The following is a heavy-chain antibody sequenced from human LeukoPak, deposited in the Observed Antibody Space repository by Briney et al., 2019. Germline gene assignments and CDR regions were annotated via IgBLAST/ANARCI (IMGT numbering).Heavy chain of an antibody. CDR3: ARTCSGGSCYPAVWFDP. CDR1: GYTFTDYY. Sequence: ASVKVSCKASGYTFTDYYMHWVQQAPGKGLEWMGRVDPADGEAAYAEKFQGRVTITADPSRATAYMELASLRSEDTAVYYCARTCSGGSCYPAVWFDPWGQGTLVTVSS. CDR2: VDPADGEA. V-gene: IGHV1-69-2*01. D-gene: IGHD2-15*01. J-gene: IGHJ5*02.